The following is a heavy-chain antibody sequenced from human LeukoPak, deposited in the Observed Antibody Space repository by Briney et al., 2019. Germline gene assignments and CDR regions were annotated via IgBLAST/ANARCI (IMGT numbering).Heavy chain of an antibody. CDR3: TTVGSSWGFDY. D-gene: IGHD6-13*01. J-gene: IGHJ4*02. Sequence: GGSLRLSCAASGFTFSKAWMTWVRQSAGQGMEWVGRIKSRADGGTTDYPAPVKGRFTISRDDEKNTVYLEINSLTTEDSAVYYCTTVGSSWGFDYWGQGTLVTVSS. V-gene: IGHV3-15*01. CDR1: GFTFSKAW. CDR2: IKSRADGGTT.